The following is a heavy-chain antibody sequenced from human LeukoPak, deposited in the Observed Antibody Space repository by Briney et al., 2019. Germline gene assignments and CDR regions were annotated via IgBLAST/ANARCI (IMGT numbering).Heavy chain of an antibody. J-gene: IGHJ4*02. CDR3: ARDGSGSYNPSFDY. CDR1: GFTFSSYS. V-gene: IGHV3-21*01. Sequence: GGSLRLSCAASGFTFSSYSMNWVRQAPGKGLEWVSSISSSSSYIYYADSVKGRFTISRDNAKNSLYLQMNSLRAEDTAVYYCARDGSGSYNPSFDYWGQGTLVTVSS. CDR2: ISSSSSYI. D-gene: IGHD3-10*01.